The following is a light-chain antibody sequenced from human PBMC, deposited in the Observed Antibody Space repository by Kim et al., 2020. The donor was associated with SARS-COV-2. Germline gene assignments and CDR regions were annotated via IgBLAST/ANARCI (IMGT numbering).Light chain of an antibody. Sequence: ASVGDRVTITFRGSVGISSYLAWFQQKPEKVPMRLIYAASSLQSVVPSRFSGGGSGTEFTLTISSLQPEDFATYYCLQHDSYPLTFGGGTKVDIK. CDR3: LQHDSYPLT. CDR2: AAS. J-gene: IGKJ4*01. CDR1: VGISSY. V-gene: IGKV1-17*03.